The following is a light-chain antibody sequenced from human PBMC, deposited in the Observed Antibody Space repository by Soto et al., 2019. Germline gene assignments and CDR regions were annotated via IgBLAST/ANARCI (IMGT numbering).Light chain of an antibody. Sequence: QSVLTQPASVSASPGQSITISCTGNSSDVGAYNSVSWYEHHPGTAPKLMIYDVSNRPSGASKPFSGSKSGNTASLTISGLQAEDEADYDRSANTHSSTVVFGGGTKLTVL. CDR1: SSDVGAYNS. J-gene: IGLJ2*01. CDR3: SANTHSSTVV. V-gene: IGLV2-14*03. CDR2: DVS.